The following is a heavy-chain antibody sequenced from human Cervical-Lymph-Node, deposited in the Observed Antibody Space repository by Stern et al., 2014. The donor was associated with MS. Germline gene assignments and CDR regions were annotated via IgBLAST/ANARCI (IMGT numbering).Heavy chain of an antibody. V-gene: IGHV3-30*01. Sequence: VQLVESGGGVVQPGRSLRLSCAASGFTFSYHAMHWVRQAPGKGLEWVAVISYDGSDNYYAGSVKGRFTLSRENSKNTLYLQMNSLRAEDTAVYYCARGGAVTSSEYYFDYWGQGTLVTVSS. CDR2: ISYDGSDN. CDR3: ARGGAVTSSEYYFDY. CDR1: GFTFSYHA. J-gene: IGHJ4*02. D-gene: IGHD4-17*01.